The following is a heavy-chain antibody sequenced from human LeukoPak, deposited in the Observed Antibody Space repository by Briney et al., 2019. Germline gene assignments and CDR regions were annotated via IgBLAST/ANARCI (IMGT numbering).Heavy chain of an antibody. V-gene: IGHV3-7*01. CDR3: ARNDPDSSED. CDR2: INHNGNVN. Sequence: GGSLRLSCAASGFTFSSYWMNWARQAPGKGLEWVASINHNGNVNYYVDSAKGRFTLSRDNAKSTAYLQMNSLRSEDTAVYYCARNDPDSSEDWGQGTLVTVSS. D-gene: IGHD3-22*01. CDR1: GFTFSSYW. J-gene: IGHJ4*02.